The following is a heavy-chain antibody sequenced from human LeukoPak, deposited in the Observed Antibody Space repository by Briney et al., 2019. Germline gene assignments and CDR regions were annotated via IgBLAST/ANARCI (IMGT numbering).Heavy chain of an antibody. CDR1: GGSFSVYY. CDR2: INHSGST. D-gene: IGHD6-13*01. V-gene: IGHV4-34*01. Sequence: SETLSLTCAVYGGSFSVYYWSWIRQPPGKVLEWIGEINHSGSTNYNPSLKSRVTISVDTSKNQFSLKLSSVTAADTAVYYCARGDGPDSSSWLGLWFDPWGQGTLVTVSS. CDR3: ARGDGPDSSSWLGLWFDP. J-gene: IGHJ5*02.